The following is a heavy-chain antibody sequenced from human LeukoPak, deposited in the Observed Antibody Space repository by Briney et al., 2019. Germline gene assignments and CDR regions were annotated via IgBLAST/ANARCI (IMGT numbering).Heavy chain of an antibody. Sequence: GGSLRLSCSASGVIFSNYAMMWIRQTPAKGLEWVSGLSGRGGSTNYAQSVKGRFTISRDNSRNTVYLHMDNLRAEDTAIYYCVKESYDYWGQGTLVTVSS. CDR1: GVIFSNYA. CDR3: VKESYDY. D-gene: IGHD3-3*01. J-gene: IGHJ4*02. V-gene: IGHV3-23*01. CDR2: LSGRGGST.